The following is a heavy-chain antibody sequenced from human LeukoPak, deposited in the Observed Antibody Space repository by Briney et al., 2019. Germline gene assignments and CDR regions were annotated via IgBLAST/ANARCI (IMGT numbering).Heavy chain of an antibody. CDR3: ARDRSGYSYSQCFNM. CDR1: GDSMGTSSYY. V-gene: IGHV4-39*07. D-gene: IGHD5-18*01. CDR2: IFYSGSS. Sequence: SETLSLTCTVSGDSMGTSSYYWGWIRQPLGKGLEWIGSIFYSGSSYYNPSLKSRVSISIDISKNQFSLNLSSVTAADTAVYYCARDRSGYSYSQCFNMWGQGTMVTASP. J-gene: IGHJ3*02.